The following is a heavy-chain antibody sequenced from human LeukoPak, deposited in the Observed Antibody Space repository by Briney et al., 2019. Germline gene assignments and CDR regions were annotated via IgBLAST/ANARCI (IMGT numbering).Heavy chain of an antibody. CDR1: GDPIRSDSFY. J-gene: IGHJ5*02. V-gene: IGHV4-61*02. D-gene: IGHD6-19*01. CDR3: ARDRSSGWLNWFDP. CDR2: IYASGNT. Sequence: SQTLSLTCTVSGDPIRSDSFYWNWIRQPAGKGLQWIGRIYASGNTNYNPSLKSRVTISLDTSRNRFALTLRSVTATDTAVYFCARDRSSGWLNWFDPWGQGTLVTVSP.